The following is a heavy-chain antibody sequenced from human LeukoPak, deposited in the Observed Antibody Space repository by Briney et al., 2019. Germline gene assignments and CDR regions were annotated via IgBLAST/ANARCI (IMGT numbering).Heavy chain of an antibody. V-gene: IGHV4-39*07. D-gene: IGHD4-17*01. CDR1: GGSIGSSTYY. CDR3: ARVGTVYYYYYYMDV. CDR2: IYYNGDT. Sequence: SETLSLTCTVSGGSIGSSTYYWVWIRQPPGKGLEWIGSIYYNGDTYYSPSLQSRVSISVATSKNQFSLKLSSVTAADTAVYYCARVGTVYYYYYYMDVWGKGTTVTVSS. J-gene: IGHJ6*03.